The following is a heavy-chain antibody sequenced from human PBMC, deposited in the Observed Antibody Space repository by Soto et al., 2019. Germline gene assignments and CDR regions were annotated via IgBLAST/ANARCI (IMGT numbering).Heavy chain of an antibody. CDR1: GYTFTTYG. D-gene: IGHD4-17*01. CDR2: ISAYSGNT. J-gene: IGHJ4*01. CDR3: ARVVKAGDYGDYGRYYFDY. V-gene: IGHV1-18*04. Sequence: QVQLVQSGAEVKKPGASVKVSCKASGYTFTTYGITWVRQAPGQWLEWMGWISAYSGNTNYAQKLQGRLTVTTDTSTNTAYMDLRSLRSADTAVYYCARVVKAGDYGDYGRYYFDYWGHGTLVTVSS.